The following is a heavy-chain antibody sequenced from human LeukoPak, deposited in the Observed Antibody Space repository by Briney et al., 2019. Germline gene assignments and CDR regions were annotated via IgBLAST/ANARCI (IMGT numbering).Heavy chain of an antibody. CDR3: ARGDGVYVLGFQH. CDR2: IDPSSGGT. Sequence: ASVKVSCKASGYTFTDYYIHWVRQAPGHGLEWVGWIDPSSGGTNYAQRFQGWVTMTRDTSISTAYMELGRLTSDDTAVYFCARGDGVYVLGFQHWGQGTLVTVSS. V-gene: IGHV1-2*04. J-gene: IGHJ1*01. D-gene: IGHD5/OR15-5a*01. CDR1: GYTFTDYY.